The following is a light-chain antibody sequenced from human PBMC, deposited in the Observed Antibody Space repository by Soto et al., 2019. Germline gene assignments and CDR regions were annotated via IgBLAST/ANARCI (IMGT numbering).Light chain of an antibody. CDR3: QQSYITPPIT. CDR2: VVS. J-gene: IGKJ5*01. V-gene: IGKV1-39*01. CDR1: QSISTY. Sequence: DIQLTQSPASLSSSVGDRVTITCLASQSISTYLNWYQQKPGKALKLLIYVVSNLQSGVPSRFSGSGSGTDFTLTIDGLQPEDFAVYYCQQSYITPPITFGQGTRLEIK.